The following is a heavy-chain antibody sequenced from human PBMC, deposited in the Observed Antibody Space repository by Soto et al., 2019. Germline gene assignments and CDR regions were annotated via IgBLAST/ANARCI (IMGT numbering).Heavy chain of an antibody. J-gene: IGHJ4*02. CDR2: ISSSSSYT. CDR3: AREGQQLVRSLVDY. D-gene: IGHD6-13*01. Sequence: GGSLRLSCAASGFTFSDCYMSWIRQAPGEGLEWVSYISSSSSYTNYADSVKGRFTISRDNAKNSLYLQMNSLRAEDTAVYYCAREGQQLVRSLVDYWGQGTLVTVSS. CDR1: GFTFSDCY. V-gene: IGHV3-11*06.